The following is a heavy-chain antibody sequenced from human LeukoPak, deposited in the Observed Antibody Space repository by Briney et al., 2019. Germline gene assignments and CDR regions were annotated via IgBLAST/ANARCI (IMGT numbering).Heavy chain of an antibody. Sequence: GGSLRLSCAASGFSFDDYAMHWVRQAPGKGLEWVSGINWNNAKFDYADSVKGRFTISRDNSKNTLYLQMNSLRAEDTAVYYCARDGRGYGDANWFDPWGQGTLVTVSS. CDR2: INWNNAKF. CDR3: ARDGRGYGDANWFDP. J-gene: IGHJ5*02. V-gene: IGHV3-9*01. D-gene: IGHD4-17*01. CDR1: GFSFDDYA.